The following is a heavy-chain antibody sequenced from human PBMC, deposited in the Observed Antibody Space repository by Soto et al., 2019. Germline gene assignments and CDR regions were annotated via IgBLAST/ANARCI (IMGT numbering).Heavy chain of an antibody. CDR3: ARDYGSIAARVGYYYYGMDV. Sequence: QVQLVESGGGVVQPGRSLRLSCAASGFTFSSYAMHWVRQAPGKGLEWVAVISYDGSNKYYADSVKGRFTISRDNSKNTLYLQMNSLRAEDTAVYYCARDYGSIAARVGYYYYGMDVWGHGTTVTVSS. J-gene: IGHJ6*02. CDR1: GFTFSSYA. CDR2: ISYDGSNK. V-gene: IGHV3-30-3*01. D-gene: IGHD6-6*01.